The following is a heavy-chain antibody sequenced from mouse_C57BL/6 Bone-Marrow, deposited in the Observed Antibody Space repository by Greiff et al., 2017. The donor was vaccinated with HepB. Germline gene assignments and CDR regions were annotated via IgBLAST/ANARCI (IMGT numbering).Heavy chain of an antibody. CDR1: GVDFSRYW. CDR3: ARMSALGRFAY. V-gene: IGHV4-1*01. CDR2: INPDSSTI. D-gene: IGHD4-1*01. Sequence: EADGVDFSRYWMSWVRRAPGKGLEWIGEINPDSSTINYAPSLKDKFIISRDNAKNTLYLQMSKVRSEDTALYYCARMSALGRFAYWGQGTLVTVSA. J-gene: IGHJ3*01.